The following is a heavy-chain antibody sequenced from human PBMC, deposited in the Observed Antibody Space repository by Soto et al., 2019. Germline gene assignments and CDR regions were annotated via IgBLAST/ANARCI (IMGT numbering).Heavy chain of an antibody. CDR1: GYSFTTYW. V-gene: IGHV5-51*01. D-gene: IGHD2-21*02. Sequence: PGESLKISCKGSGYSFTTYWIAWVRQMPGKGLECMRVIFSGYPDTRYSPSFQGQVTISADKSISTAYLQWNSLKASDTAIYYCARMVTPYHYYGMDVWGQGTTVTV. CDR2: IFSGYPDT. J-gene: IGHJ6*02. CDR3: ARMVTPYHYYGMDV.